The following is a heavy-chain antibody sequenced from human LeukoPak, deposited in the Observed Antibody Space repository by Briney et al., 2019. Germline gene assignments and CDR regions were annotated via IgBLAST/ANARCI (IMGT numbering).Heavy chain of an antibody. CDR3: ARNENSGWGYFDY. CDR2: IGGSNGIT. Sequence: GGSLRLSCAASRFTFNSYAMSWVRQAPGKGLEWVSVIGGSNGITLYVGSVKGRFTISRDNSKDTLYLQMNSLRAEDTAVYYCARNENSGWGYFDYWGQGTLVTVSS. CDR1: RFTFNSYA. J-gene: IGHJ4*02. D-gene: IGHD5-12*01. V-gene: IGHV3-23*01.